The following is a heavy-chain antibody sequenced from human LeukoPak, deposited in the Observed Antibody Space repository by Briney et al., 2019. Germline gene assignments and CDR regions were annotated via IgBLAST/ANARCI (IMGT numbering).Heavy chain of an antibody. CDR2: IIPIFGTA. CDR3: ARDAGDIVVVPAATGWFDP. Sequence: SVKVSCKASGGTFSSYAISWVRQAPGQGLEWMGGIIPIFGTANYAQKFQGRVTITTDESTSTAYMELSSLRSEDTAVYYCARDAGDIVVVPAATGWFDPWGQGTLVTVSS. J-gene: IGHJ5*02. CDR1: GGTFSSYA. V-gene: IGHV1-69*05. D-gene: IGHD2-2*01.